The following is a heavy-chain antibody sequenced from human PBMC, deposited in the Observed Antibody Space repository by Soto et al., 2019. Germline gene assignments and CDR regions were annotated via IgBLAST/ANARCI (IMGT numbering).Heavy chain of an antibody. J-gene: IGHJ4*02. D-gene: IGHD3-22*01. CDR3: ARRNHYDSSGYPRTFDY. CDR1: GYNFINHW. V-gene: IGHV5-51*01. Sequence: GESLKISCKGSGYNFINHWIAWVRQMPGKGLEWMGIVYPDDSDTRYSPSFQGQVTISADKSISTAYLQWSSLEASDTAMYYCARRNHYDSSGYPRTFDYWGQGTLVTVSS. CDR2: VYPDDSDT.